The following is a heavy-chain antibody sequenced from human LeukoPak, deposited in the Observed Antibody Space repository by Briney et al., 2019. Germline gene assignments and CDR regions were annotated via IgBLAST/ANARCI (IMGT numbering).Heavy chain of an antibody. V-gene: IGHV1-2*02. CDR2: INPNSGGT. J-gene: IGHJ4*02. Sequence: GASVKVSCKASGYTFTGYYMHWVRQAPGQGLEWMGWINPNSGGTNYAQQFQGRVTMTTDTSISTAYMELSRLRSDDTAMYYCARDYRAAGSVDYWGQGTLVTVSS. CDR3: ARDYRAAGSVDY. D-gene: IGHD6-13*01. CDR1: GYTFTGYY.